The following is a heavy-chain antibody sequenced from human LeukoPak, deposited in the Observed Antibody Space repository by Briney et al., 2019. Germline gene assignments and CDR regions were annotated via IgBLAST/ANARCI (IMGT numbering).Heavy chain of an antibody. CDR2: ISFDGSDA. D-gene: IGHD4-23*01. Sequence: GGSLRLSCAASGFTFSGFWMHWVRQAPGKGLVWVSCISFDGSDATYADSVKGRFTISRDNAKNSLYLQMNSLRAEDTALYYCAKDMYGGTRGHYFDYWGQGTLVTVPS. CDR1: GFTFSGFW. J-gene: IGHJ4*02. CDR3: AKDMYGGTRGHYFDY. V-gene: IGHV3-74*01.